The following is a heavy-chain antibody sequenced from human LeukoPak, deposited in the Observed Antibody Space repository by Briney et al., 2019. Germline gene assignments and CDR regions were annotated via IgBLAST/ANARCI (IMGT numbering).Heavy chain of an antibody. CDR2: IKSKTDGGTT. CDR1: GFTFSNAW. V-gene: IGHV3-15*01. J-gene: IGHJ4*02. Sequence: GGSLRLSCAASGFTFSNAWMSWVRQAPGKGLEWVGRIKSKTDGGTTDYAAPVKGRFTISRDDSKSTLYLQMNSLKTEDTAVYYCTTARWAGGIDYWGQGTLVTVSS. D-gene: IGHD3-16*01. CDR3: TTARWAGGIDY.